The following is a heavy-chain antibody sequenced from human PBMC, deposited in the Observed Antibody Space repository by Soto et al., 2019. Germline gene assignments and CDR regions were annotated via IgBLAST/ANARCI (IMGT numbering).Heavy chain of an antibody. D-gene: IGHD3-10*01. CDR3: ARGRELNMVRGNIKMNHYMDV. J-gene: IGHJ6*03. CDR1: GGSFSGYY. Sequence: PSETLSLTCAVYGGSFSGYYWSWIRQPPGKGLEWIGEINHSGSTNYNPSLKSRVTISVDTSKNQFSLKLSSVTAADTAVYYFARGRELNMVRGNIKMNHYMDVWGKGTTVTVSS. V-gene: IGHV4-34*01. CDR2: INHSGST.